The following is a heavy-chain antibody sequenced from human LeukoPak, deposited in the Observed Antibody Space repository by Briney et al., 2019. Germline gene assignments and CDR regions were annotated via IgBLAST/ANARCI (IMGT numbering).Heavy chain of an antibody. Sequence: PGGSLRLSCATSGFTFSSSAMSWVRQPPGKGLAWVSTISGSGGGTYYADSVKGRFTISRDNSKNTLYLQMNSLRAEDTAVYYCASANEESSGPSGPWGQGTLVTVSS. CDR2: ISGSGGGT. J-gene: IGHJ5*02. CDR1: GFTFSSSA. D-gene: IGHD6-19*01. CDR3: ASANEESSGPSGP. V-gene: IGHV3-23*01.